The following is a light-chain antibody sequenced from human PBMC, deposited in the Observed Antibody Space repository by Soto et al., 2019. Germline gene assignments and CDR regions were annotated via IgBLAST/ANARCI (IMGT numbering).Light chain of an antibody. CDR2: GAS. V-gene: IGKV3-20*01. CDR3: QRYGSSPSWT. J-gene: IGKJ1*01. CDR1: QGISKK. Sequence: IVMTHSPATLSVAPEGRVTFSCRASQGISKKVAWYQHKPGQAPRLLIYGASGRATGIPDRFSGSGSGTDFTLTINRLEPEDFAVYYCQRYGSSPSWTFGQGTKVDIK.